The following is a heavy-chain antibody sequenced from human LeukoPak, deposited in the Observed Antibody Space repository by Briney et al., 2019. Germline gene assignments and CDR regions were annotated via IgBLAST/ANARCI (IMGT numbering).Heavy chain of an antibody. Sequence: GGSLRLSCAASGCTFSDYYMSWIRQAPGKGLEWVGFIRSKAYGGTTEYAASVKGRFTISRDDSKSIAYLQMNSLRTEDTAVYYCTRDYSGSRYYFDYWGQGTLVTVSS. D-gene: IGHD1-26*01. CDR1: GCTFSDYY. J-gene: IGHJ4*02. V-gene: IGHV3-71*01. CDR3: TRDYSGSRYYFDY. CDR2: IRSKAYGGTT.